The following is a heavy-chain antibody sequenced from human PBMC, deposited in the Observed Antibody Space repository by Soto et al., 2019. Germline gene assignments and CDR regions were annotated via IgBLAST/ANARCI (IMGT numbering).Heavy chain of an antibody. CDR3: ARGLYCGGDCYSPYFDY. CDR2: INHSGST. D-gene: IGHD2-21*02. Sequence: QVQLQQWGAGLLKPSETLSLTCAVYGGSFSGYYWSWIRQPPGKGLEGIGEINHSGSTNYNPSLKSRVTISVDTSKNQFSLKLSSVTAADTAVYYCARGLYCGGDCYSPYFDYWGQGTLVTVSS. V-gene: IGHV4-34*01. CDR1: GGSFSGYY. J-gene: IGHJ4*02.